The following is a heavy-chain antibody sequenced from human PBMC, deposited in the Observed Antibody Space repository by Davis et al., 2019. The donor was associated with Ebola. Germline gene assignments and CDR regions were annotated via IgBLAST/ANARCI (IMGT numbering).Heavy chain of an antibody. J-gene: IGHJ4*02. Sequence: ASVKVSCKASGYTFTDYNIHWMRQAPGQGLEWLGRVILKSGATNYAQKFQGRVTMTRDTSTSTVYMELSRLRSEDTAVYYCAIRYGGNSLDYWGQGTLVTVSS. D-gene: IGHD4-23*01. CDR2: VILKSGAT. CDR3: AIRYGGNSLDY. CDR1: GYTFTDYN. V-gene: IGHV1-2*06.